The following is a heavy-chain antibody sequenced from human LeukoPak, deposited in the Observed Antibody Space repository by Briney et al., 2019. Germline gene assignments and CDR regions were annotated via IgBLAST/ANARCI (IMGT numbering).Heavy chain of an antibody. CDR3: AKPLAGIIRGNFDC. Sequence: GGSLRLSCAVSGITLSNYGMSWVRQAPGKGLEWVAGISDSGGRTNYADSVKGRFTISRDNPKNTLYLQMNSLRAEDTAVYYCAKPLAGIIRGNFDCWGQGALVTVSS. D-gene: IGHD6-19*01. CDR1: GITLSNYG. J-gene: IGHJ4*02. V-gene: IGHV3-23*01. CDR2: ISDSGGRT.